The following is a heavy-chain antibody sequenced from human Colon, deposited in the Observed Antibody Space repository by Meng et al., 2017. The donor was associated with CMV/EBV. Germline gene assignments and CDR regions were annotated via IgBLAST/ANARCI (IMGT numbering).Heavy chain of an antibody. CDR1: GFTFSKYW. D-gene: IGHD1-26*01. J-gene: IGHJ4*02. Sequence: GESLKISCATSGFTFSKYWMSWVRQAPGKGLEWVANIKQDGSEKYYVDSVKGRFTISRDNAKNSLDLQMNSLRADDTAVYFCARGSISGVTYWEYWGRGTLVTVSS. CDR3: ARGSISGVTYWEY. CDR2: IKQDGSEK. V-gene: IGHV3-7*01.